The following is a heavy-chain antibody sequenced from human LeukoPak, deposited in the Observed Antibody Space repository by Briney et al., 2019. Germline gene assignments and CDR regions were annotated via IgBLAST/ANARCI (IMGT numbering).Heavy chain of an antibody. D-gene: IGHD3-3*01. Sequence: GGSLRLSCAASGFTFSSYAMSWVRQAPGKGLEGVSAISGSGGSTYYADSVKGRFTISRDNSKNTLYLQRNSLRAEDTDVYYCAKVPVFSLTISEVVTDDAFDIWGQGTIVTVSS. CDR2: ISGSGGST. J-gene: IGHJ3*02. CDR3: AKVPVFSLTISEVVTDDAFDI. CDR1: GFTFSSYA. V-gene: IGHV3-23*01.